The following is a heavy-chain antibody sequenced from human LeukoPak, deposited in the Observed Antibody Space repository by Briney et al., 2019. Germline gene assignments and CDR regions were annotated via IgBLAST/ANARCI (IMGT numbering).Heavy chain of an antibody. D-gene: IGHD6-6*01. Sequence: SETLSLTCTVSGGSISSGGYYWSWIRQPPGKGLEWIGYIYHSGSTYYNPSLKSRVTISVDRSKNQFSLKLSSVTAADTAVYYCARSPEYSSSWPQYYFDYWGQGTLVTVSS. V-gene: IGHV4-30-2*01. CDR3: ARSPEYSSSWPQYYFDY. CDR2: IYHSGST. J-gene: IGHJ4*02. CDR1: GGSISSGGYY.